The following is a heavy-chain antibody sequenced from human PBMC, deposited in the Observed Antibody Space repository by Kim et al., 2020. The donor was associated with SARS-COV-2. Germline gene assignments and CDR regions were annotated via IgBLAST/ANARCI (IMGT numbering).Heavy chain of an antibody. CDR3: ARSPVVVVPPGL. CDR1: GFKFSTYA. J-gene: IGHJ3*01. Sequence: GGSLRLSCAASGFKFSTYAMHWVRQAPGKGLEWVAIISYDESNKYYADSVKGRFTISRDNSKNTLYLQMNSLTTEDTAVYYCARSPVVVVPPGLWGQGTLVTVSS. V-gene: IGHV3-30*04. D-gene: IGHD2-2*01. CDR2: ISYDESNK.